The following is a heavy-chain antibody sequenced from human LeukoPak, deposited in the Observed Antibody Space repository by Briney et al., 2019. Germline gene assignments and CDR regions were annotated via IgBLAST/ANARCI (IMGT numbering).Heavy chain of an antibody. V-gene: IGHV1-8*03. D-gene: IGHD3-3*01. CDR2: MNPNSGNT. CDR3: ARTRQYDFWSGSPYYMDV. Sequence: ASVKVSCTASGYTFTNYDINWVRQATGQGLEWMGWMNPNSGNTGYAQKFQGRVSITRNTSTSTAYMELSSLRSEDTAVYYCARTRQYDFWSGSPYYMDVWGKGTTVTVSS. J-gene: IGHJ6*03. CDR1: GYTFTNYD.